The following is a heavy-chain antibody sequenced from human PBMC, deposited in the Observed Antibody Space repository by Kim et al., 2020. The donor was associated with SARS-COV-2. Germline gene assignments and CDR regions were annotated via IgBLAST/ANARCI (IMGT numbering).Heavy chain of an antibody. CDR3: TRARLYADSGNVYYYFDF. V-gene: IGHV3-72*01. CDR1: GFTFSDHY. J-gene: IGHJ4*02. CDR2: IRKQSNNYTT. D-gene: IGHD3-10*01. Sequence: GGSLRLFCAASGFTFSDHYMDWVRQAPGKGLEWVGRIRKQSNNYTTEYAASVKGRFTISRDDSTASLYLQMNSLKAEDTAVYYCTRARLYADSGNVYYYFDFWSQGTLVTVSS.